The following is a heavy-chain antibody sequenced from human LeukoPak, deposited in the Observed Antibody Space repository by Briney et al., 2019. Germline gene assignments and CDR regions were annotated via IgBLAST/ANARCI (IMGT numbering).Heavy chain of an antibody. CDR3: ARETDGYNANFDY. J-gene: IGHJ4*02. CDR1: GGSISSYY. D-gene: IGHD5-24*01. V-gene: IGHV4-59*01. CDR2: IYYSGNT. Sequence: SETLSLTCTVSGGSISSYYWSWLRQPPGKGLEWIGYIYYSGNTNYNPSLKSRVTISLDTSKNQFSLKLSSVSAADTAVYYCARETDGYNANFDYWGQGTLVTVSS.